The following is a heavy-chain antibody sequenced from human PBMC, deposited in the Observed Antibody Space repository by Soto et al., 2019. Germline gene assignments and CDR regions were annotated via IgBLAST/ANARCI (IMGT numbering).Heavy chain of an antibody. CDR2: IIPIFGTA. D-gene: IGHD3-10*01. V-gene: IGHV1-69*13. J-gene: IGHJ5*02. CDR3: AGSYGSGSYHGYWFDP. Sequence: SVKVSCKASGGTFSSYAISWVRQAPGQGLEWMGGIIPIFGTANYAQKFQGRVTITADESTSTAYMELSSLRSEDTAVYYCAGSYGSGSYHGYWFDPWGQGTLVTVSS. CDR1: GGTFSSYA.